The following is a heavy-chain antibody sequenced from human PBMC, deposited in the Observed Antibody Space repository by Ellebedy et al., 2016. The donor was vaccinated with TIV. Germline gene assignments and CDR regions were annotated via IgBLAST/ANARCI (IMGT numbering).Heavy chain of an antibody. J-gene: IGHJ5*02. V-gene: IGHV3-30-3*01. Sequence: PGGSLRLSCEASGFPFRNYAMNWVRQSPRKGLEWVAIVSFDIDKKFYTDSVKGRVTISRDNSKNKLYLDMNSLGVDETAVYYCARDLTQYASGSGLSASWGQGTLVTVSS. CDR3: ARDLTQYASGSGLSAS. CDR1: GFPFRNYA. CDR2: VSFDIDKK. D-gene: IGHD3-10*01.